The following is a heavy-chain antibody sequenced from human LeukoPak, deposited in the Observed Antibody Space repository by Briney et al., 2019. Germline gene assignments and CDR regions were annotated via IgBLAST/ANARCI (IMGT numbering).Heavy chain of an antibody. V-gene: IGHV3-21*01. J-gene: IGHJ6*03. Sequence: GGSLRLSCAASGFTFSSYSMNWVRQAPGEGLEWVSSISSSSSYIYYADSVKGRFTIYRDNAKNSLYLQMNSLRAEDTAVYYCASPTYYDFWSGYSGEYYYMDVWGKGTTVTVSS. CDR3: ASPTYYDFWSGYSGEYYYMDV. CDR1: GFTFSSYS. CDR2: ISSSSSYI. D-gene: IGHD3-3*01.